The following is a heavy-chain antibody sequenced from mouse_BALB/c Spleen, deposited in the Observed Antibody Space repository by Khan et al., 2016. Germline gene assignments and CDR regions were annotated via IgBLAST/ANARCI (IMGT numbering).Heavy chain of an antibody. Sequence: QIQLVQSGPELKKPGETVKISCKASGYTFTNYGMNWVQQAPGKGLKWMGWIHTSTGEPTYAEEFKGRVAFSLETSASTAYLQINNLKSEDTATYFCATTARATFAYWGQGTLVTVSA. CDR3: ATTARATFAY. V-gene: IGHV9-3*02. CDR1: GYTFTNYG. CDR2: IHTSTGEP. D-gene: IGHD3-1*01. J-gene: IGHJ3*01.